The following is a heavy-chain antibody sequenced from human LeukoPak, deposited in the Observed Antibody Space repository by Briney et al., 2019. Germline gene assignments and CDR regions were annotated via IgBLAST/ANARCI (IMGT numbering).Heavy chain of an antibody. CDR1: GFTFSSYW. CDR2: IYSDGSTI. J-gene: IGHJ4*02. D-gene: IGHD5-12*01. V-gene: IGHV3-74*01. Sequence: GGSLRLSCAASGFTFSSYWMHWVRQAPGKGPVWVSRIYSDGSTISYADSVKGRFTISRDNAKNTLYLQMNSLRAEDTAVYYCARVASGYALDYWGQGTLVTVSS. CDR3: ARVASGYALDY.